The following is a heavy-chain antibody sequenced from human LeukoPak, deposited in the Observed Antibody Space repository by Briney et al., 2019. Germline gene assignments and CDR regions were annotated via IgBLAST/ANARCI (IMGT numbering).Heavy chain of an antibody. Sequence: GGSLRLSCAVSGITLSNYGMSWVRQAPGKGLEWVAGISDSGGRTNYADSVKGRFTISRDNPKNTLYLQMNSLRADDTAVYFCAKRGVVIRVILVGFHKEAYYFESWGQGALVTVSS. J-gene: IGHJ4*02. CDR1: GITLSNYG. CDR3: AKRGVVIRVILVGFHKEAYYFES. V-gene: IGHV3-23*01. CDR2: ISDSGGRT. D-gene: IGHD3-22*01.